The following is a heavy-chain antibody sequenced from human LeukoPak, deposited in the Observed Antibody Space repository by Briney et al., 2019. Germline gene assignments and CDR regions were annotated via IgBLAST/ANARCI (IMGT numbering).Heavy chain of an antibody. Sequence: GGSLRLSCAASGFTFSSYAMHWVRQAPGKGLEWVAVISYDGSSKYYADSVKGRFTISRDNSKNTLYLQMNSLRAEDTAVYYCARVTYYYDSSGYFPFDYWGQGTLVTVSS. CDR1: GFTFSSYA. CDR3: ARVTYYYDSSGYFPFDY. D-gene: IGHD3-22*01. CDR2: ISYDGSSK. J-gene: IGHJ4*02. V-gene: IGHV3-30*04.